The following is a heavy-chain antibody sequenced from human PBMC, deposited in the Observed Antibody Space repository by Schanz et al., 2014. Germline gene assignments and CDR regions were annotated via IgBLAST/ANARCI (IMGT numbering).Heavy chain of an antibody. CDR3: ARDVGHYGMDV. Sequence: QVQLQESGPGLVKPSETLSLTCTVSGGSISSYYWSWIRQPPGKGLEWIGYIYYSGSTKYNPSRKSRVTISVDTSKNQFSLKLSSVTAADTAVYYCARDVGHYGMDVWGQGTTVTVSS. J-gene: IGHJ6*02. V-gene: IGHV4-59*01. CDR2: IYYSGST. CDR1: GGSISSYY.